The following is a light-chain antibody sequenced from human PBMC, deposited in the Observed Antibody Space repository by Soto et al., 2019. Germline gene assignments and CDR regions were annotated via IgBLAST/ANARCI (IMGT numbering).Light chain of an antibody. Sequence: EIVMTQSPATLSVSPGERATLSCRASQSVSSNLAWYQQKPGQAPRLLIYGASTRATGIPARFSGSGSGTDLTLTISSLQSEDFAVYYCQQYNNWPSMFTFGPGTKVDIK. CDR3: QQYNNWPSMFT. CDR1: QSVSSN. V-gene: IGKV3-15*01. CDR2: GAS. J-gene: IGKJ3*01.